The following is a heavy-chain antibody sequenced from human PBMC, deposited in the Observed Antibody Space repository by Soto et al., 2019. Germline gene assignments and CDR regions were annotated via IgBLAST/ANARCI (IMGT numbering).Heavy chain of an antibody. V-gene: IGHV4-31*03. CDR1: GGSISSGGYY. CDR2: IYYSGST. Sequence: QVQLQESGPGLVKPSQTLSLTCTVSGGSISSGGYYWSWIRQHPGKGLEWIGYIYYSGSTYYNPSLKSRVTISVDTSKNQFSLKLSSVTAADTAVYYCARFHGVVVAALYYYYGMDVWGQGTTVTVSS. D-gene: IGHD2-15*01. J-gene: IGHJ6*02. CDR3: ARFHGVVVAALYYYYGMDV.